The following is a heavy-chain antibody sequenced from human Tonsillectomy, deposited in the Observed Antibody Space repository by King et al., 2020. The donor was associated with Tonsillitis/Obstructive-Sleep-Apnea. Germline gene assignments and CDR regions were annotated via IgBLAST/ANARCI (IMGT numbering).Heavy chain of an antibody. CDR3: ATRRHGDYPCFDY. CDR1: GFTVSGKY. J-gene: IGHJ4*02. CDR2: IYSGGGI. D-gene: IGHD4-17*01. V-gene: IGHV3-66*01. Sequence: VQLVESGGGLVQPGGSLRLSCAASGFTVSGKYMSWVRQPPGKGLEWVSLIYSGGGISYTDSVKDRFTISRYISKNTLYLQMNGMRAEDTAVYYCATRRHGDYPCFDYWGQGTLVTVSS.